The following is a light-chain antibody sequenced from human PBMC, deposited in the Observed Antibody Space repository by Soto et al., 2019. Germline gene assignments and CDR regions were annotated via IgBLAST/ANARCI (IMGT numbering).Light chain of an antibody. Sequence: DIQMTQSPSTLSGSVGDRVTITCRASQTISSWLAWYQQKPGKAPKLLIYKASTLKSGVPSRFSGSGSGTEFTLTIISLQPDDFATYYCQHDNSDSEAFGQGTKVELK. V-gene: IGKV1-5*03. CDR3: QHDNSDSEA. CDR2: KAS. CDR1: QTISSW. J-gene: IGKJ1*01.